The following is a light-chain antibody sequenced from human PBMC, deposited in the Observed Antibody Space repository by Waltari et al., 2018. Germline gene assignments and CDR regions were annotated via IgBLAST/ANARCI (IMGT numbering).Light chain of an antibody. V-gene: IGKV3-20*01. Sequence: DIVLTQSPGPLSLPPGERAPLSCRASQIISTSSLAWSQQKPGQAPRLLIYDASRRATGIPDRFSGSGSGTDFTLTISRLEPEDFAVYYCQKYGSTPRPFGGGTKVEIK. CDR3: QKYGSTPRP. CDR1: QIISTSS. CDR2: DAS. J-gene: IGKJ4*01.